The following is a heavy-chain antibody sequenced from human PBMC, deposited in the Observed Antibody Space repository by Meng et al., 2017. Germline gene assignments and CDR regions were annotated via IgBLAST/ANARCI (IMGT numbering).Heavy chain of an antibody. CDR1: GYTFTSYG. V-gene: IGHV1-18*01. D-gene: IGHD3-22*01. CDR3: ARDLADYYDSSGYHYGFNY. CDR2: ISAYNGNT. J-gene: IGHJ4*02. Sequence: QVRLVQSGAEMKKPGASVRVSCKASGYTFTSYGISWVRQAPGQGLEWMGWISAYNGNTNYAQKLQGRVTMTTDTSTSTAYMELRSLRSDDTAVYYCARDLADYYDSSGYHYGFNYWGQGTLVTVSS.